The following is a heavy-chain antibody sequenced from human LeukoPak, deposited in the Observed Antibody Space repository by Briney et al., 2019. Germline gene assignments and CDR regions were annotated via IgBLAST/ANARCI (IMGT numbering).Heavy chain of an antibody. J-gene: IGHJ4*02. CDR3: AKDLLFGAVAGLDY. CDR1: GFTFSSYG. Sequence: QAGGSLRLSGAASGFTFSSYGMHWVRQAPGKGLEWVAVISYDGSNKYYADSVKGRFTISRDNSKNTLYLQMNSLRAEDTAVYYCAKDLLFGAVAGLDYWGQGTLVTVSS. CDR2: ISYDGSNK. D-gene: IGHD6-19*01. V-gene: IGHV3-30*18.